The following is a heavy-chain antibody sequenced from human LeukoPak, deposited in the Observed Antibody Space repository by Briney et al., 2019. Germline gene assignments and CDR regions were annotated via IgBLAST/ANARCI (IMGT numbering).Heavy chain of an antibody. CDR2: IKQDATEK. Sequence: PGGSLRLSCAASGFTFSSYWMSWVRQAPGKGLEWVANIKQDATEKYYVDSVKGRFTISRDNAKNSLYLLMNSLRAEDTAVYYCARESAYYDFWSGYYRRVGFDIWGQGTMVTVSS. CDR3: ARESAYYDFWSGYYRRVGFDI. CDR1: GFTFSSYW. J-gene: IGHJ3*02. D-gene: IGHD3-3*01. V-gene: IGHV3-7*01.